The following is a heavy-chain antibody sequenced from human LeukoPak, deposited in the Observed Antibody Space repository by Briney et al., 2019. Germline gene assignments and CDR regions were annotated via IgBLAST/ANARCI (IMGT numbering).Heavy chain of an antibody. D-gene: IGHD1-1*01. CDR3: ARRGPTADFDY. V-gene: IGHV3-74*01. CDR1: GFSSSSYW. J-gene: IGHJ4*02. Sequence: PGGSLRLSCEASGFSSSSYWMHWVRQAPGQGLVWVSRISSDGSSTSYADSVQGRFTISRDNAKNTLYLQMNSLRAEDTAVYYCARRGPTADFDYWGQGTLVTVSS. CDR2: ISSDGSST.